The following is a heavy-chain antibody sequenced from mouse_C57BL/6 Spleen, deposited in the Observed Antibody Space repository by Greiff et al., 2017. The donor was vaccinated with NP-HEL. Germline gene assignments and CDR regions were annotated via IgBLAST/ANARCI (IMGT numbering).Heavy chain of an antibody. CDR1: GFTFSSYA. V-gene: IGHV5-4*03. J-gene: IGHJ2*01. CDR3: ARYYYGSSYCFDY. D-gene: IGHD1-1*01. Sequence: EVMLVESGGGLVKPGGSLKLSCAASGFTFSSYAMSWVRPTPEKRLEWVATISDGGSYTYYPDNVKGRFTISRDNAKNNLYLQMSHLKSEDTAMYYCARYYYGSSYCFDYWGQGTTLTVSS. CDR2: ISDGGSYT.